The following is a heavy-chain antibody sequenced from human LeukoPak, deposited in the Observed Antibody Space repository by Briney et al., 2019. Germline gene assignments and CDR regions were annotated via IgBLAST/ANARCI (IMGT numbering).Heavy chain of an antibody. Sequence: GGSLRLSCAASGFTVSNNYMSWVRQAPGKGLEWVSVIYSGGSTYYADSVKGRFTISRDHSKNTIFLQMSSLRADDTAVYYCAILSTDYFDYWGQGTLVTVSS. CDR3: AILSTDYFDY. CDR1: GFTVSNNY. CDR2: IYSGGST. D-gene: IGHD4-17*01. V-gene: IGHV3-53*01. J-gene: IGHJ4*02.